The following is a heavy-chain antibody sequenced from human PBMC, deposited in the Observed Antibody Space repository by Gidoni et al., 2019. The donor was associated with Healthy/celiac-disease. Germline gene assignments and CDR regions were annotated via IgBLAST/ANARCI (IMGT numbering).Heavy chain of an antibody. J-gene: IGHJ6*02. CDR2: ISSSSSYT. D-gene: IGHD6-6*01. Sequence: QVQLVESGGGLVKPGGSLRLSCAASGFTFSDYYMSWIRQAPGKGLEWVSYISSSSSYTNYADSVKGRFTISRDNAKNSLYLQMNSLRAEDTAVYYCARDFIAARPNYYYGMDVWGQGTTVTVSS. CDR1: GFTFSDYY. V-gene: IGHV3-11*05. CDR3: ARDFIAARPNYYYGMDV.